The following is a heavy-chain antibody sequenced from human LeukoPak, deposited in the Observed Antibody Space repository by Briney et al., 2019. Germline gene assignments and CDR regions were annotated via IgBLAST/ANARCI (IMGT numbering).Heavy chain of an antibody. CDR2: IRAGGEDT. CDR1: GFTFSNFD. D-gene: IGHD3-16*01. CDR3: ACDDALGDNALDI. J-gene: IGHJ3*02. Sequence: GGSLRLSCAGSGFTFSNFDMNWVRQAPGKGLDWVSAIRAGGEDTFYADSVKGRFTISRDNSKNTLFLQMNSLRAEDTAVYYCACDDALGDNALDIWGQGTMVTVSS. V-gene: IGHV3-23*01.